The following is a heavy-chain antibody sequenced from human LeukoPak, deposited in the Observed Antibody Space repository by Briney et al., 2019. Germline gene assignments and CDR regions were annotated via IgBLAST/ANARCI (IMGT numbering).Heavy chain of an antibody. Sequence: SETLSLTCTVSGGSISSYYWSWIRQPPGKGLEWIGYIYYSGSTNYNPSLKSRVTISVDTSKNQFSLKLSSVTAADTAVYYCASSYYAPYYGMDVWGQGTTVTVSS. V-gene: IGHV4-59*01. CDR1: GGSISSYY. CDR3: ASSYYAPYYGMDV. D-gene: IGHD3-16*01. J-gene: IGHJ6*02. CDR2: IYYSGST.